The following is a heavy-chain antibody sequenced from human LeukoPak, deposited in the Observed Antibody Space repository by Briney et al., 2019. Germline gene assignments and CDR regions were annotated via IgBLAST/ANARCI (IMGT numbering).Heavy chain of an antibody. CDR2: INPSGGTT. J-gene: IGHJ4*02. V-gene: IGHV1-46*01. CDR1: GYTFTTYY. CDR3: ARLWEGSEVVEDY. D-gene: IGHD2-15*01. Sequence: ASVKVSCKASGYTFTTYYMHWVRHAPGQGLEWMGVINPSGGTTSYAQKFQGRVTMTRDTSTSTVYMELSSLRSEDTAVYYCARLWEGSEVVEDYWGQGTLVTVSS.